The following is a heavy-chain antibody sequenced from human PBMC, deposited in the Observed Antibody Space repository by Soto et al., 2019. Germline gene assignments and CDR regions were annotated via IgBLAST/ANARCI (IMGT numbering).Heavy chain of an antibody. D-gene: IGHD3-3*01. V-gene: IGHV4-39*01. CDR3: ARINYDFWSGYGVGWFDP. Sequence: SETLSLTCTVSGGSISSSSYYWGWIRQPPGKGLGWIGSIYYSGSTYYNPSLKSRVTISVDTSKNQFSLKLSSVTAADTAVYHCARINYDFWSGYGVGWFDPWGQGTLVTVAS. CDR1: GGSISSSSYY. CDR2: IYYSGST. J-gene: IGHJ5*02.